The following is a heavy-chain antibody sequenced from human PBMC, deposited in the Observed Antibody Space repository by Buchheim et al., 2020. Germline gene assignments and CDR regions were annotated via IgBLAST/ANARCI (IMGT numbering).Heavy chain of an antibody. D-gene: IGHD6-19*01. J-gene: IGHJ4*02. CDR2: IKQDGSEK. CDR1: GFTFSSYW. V-gene: IGHV3-7*01. CDR3: ARDLGASGWWPESYYFDY. Sequence: EVQLVESGGGLVQPGGSLRLSCAASGFTFSSYWMRWVRQAPGQGLEWVGNIKQDGSEKNYVDSVKGRVTISRDNAKNTPYLQMNSLRAEDTAVYYCARDLGASGWWPESYYFDYWGQGTL.